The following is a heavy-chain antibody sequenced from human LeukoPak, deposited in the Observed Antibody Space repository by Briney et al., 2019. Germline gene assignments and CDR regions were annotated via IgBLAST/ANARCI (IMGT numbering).Heavy chain of an antibody. D-gene: IGHD4-17*01. CDR1: EFTFDDYA. J-gene: IGHJ4*02. CDR2: ISGDGGST. CDR3: AKDSNQYGDYFDY. Sequence: PGGSLRLSCAASEFTFDDYAMHLVRQAPGKGLEWVSLISGDGGSTYYADSVKGRFTISRDNSKNSLYLQMNSLRTEDTALYYCAKDSNQYGDYFDYWGQGTLVTVSS. V-gene: IGHV3-43*02.